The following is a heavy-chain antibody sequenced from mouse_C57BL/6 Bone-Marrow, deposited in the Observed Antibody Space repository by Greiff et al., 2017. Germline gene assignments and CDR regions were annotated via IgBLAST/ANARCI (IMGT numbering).Heavy chain of an antibody. CDR3: ARSSNYCYYYAMDY. J-gene: IGHJ4*01. Sequence: QVQLQQSGAELVKPGASVKMSCKASGYTFTSYWITWVKQRPGQGLEWIGDIDPGSGSTTYNQKFKSKATLTVDTASSTAYMQLSSLTSEDSAVDYGARSSNYCYYYAMDYWGQGTSVTVSS. CDR1: GYTFTSYW. CDR2: IDPGSGST. V-gene: IGHV1-55*01. D-gene: IGHD2-5*01.